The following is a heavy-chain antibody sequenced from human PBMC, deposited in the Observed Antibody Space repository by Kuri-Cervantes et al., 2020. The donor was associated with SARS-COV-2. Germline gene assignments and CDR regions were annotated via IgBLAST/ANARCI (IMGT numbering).Heavy chain of an antibody. Sequence: SETLSLTCTVSGGSIDSSSIYWGWIRQPPGKGLEWIGNIYYTGTTYYNPSLKSRATISVDTSKEQFSLKLSSVTAADTAIYYCATFTVTTKFDNWGQGTLVTVSS. V-gene: IGHV4-39*01. CDR3: ATFTVTTKFDN. D-gene: IGHD4-17*01. CDR2: IYYTGTT. J-gene: IGHJ4*02. CDR1: GGSIDSSSIY.